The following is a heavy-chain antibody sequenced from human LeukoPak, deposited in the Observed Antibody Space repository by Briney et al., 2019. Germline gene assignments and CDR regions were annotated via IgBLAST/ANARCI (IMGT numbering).Heavy chain of an antibody. D-gene: IGHD3-22*01. Sequence: SETLSLTCTVSGASINSGGSYWSWIRQYPGKGLEWVGYMDHTGNTYNNPSLKSRVTISVDTSKNQFSLKLSSVTAADTAVYYCARQKGATYYYDSSGYLGYFDYWGQGALVTVSS. CDR2: MDHTGNT. J-gene: IGHJ4*02. CDR1: GASINSGGSY. V-gene: IGHV4-30-4*01. CDR3: ARQKGATYYYDSSGYLGYFDY.